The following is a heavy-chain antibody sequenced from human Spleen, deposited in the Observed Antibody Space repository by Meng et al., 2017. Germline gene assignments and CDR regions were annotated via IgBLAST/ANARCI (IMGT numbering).Heavy chain of an antibody. Sequence: VQLQESGPGLVKPSGTLSLTFAVSGGSISTRDWWTWVRQPPGKGLEWIGEIYHSGRANYIPTLKSRVTISVDKSKNQFSLDLRSVIAADTAVYYCARGVGSLDFWGQGTLVTVSS. CDR3: ARGVGSLDF. CDR1: GGSISTRDW. V-gene: IGHV4-4*02. D-gene: IGHD5/OR15-5a*01. CDR2: IYHSGRA. J-gene: IGHJ4*02.